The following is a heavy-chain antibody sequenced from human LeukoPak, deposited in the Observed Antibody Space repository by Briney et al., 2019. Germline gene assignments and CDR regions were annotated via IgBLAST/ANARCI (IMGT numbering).Heavy chain of an antibody. CDR2: IWYDGSNK. CDR3: ARDSDWAFDY. Sequence: PGGSLRLSCTASGFNFSNYGMHWVRQAPGKGLERVAVIWYDGSNKYYVDSVKGRFTISRDNSKNTLHLQMNSLRAEDTAVYYCARDSDWAFDYWGQGSLVTVSS. D-gene: IGHD3-9*01. J-gene: IGHJ4*02. CDR1: GFNFSNYG. V-gene: IGHV3-33*01.